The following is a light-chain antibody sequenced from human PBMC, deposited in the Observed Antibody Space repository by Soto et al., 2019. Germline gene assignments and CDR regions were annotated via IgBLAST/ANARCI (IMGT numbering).Light chain of an antibody. CDR2: GVS. Sequence: EIVLTQSPDTLSLSPGERATLSCRASQGVSRGYLAWYQQKAGQAPRLLIYGVSSRATGVSHRFSGSGSGTAFTLTISGLEPEDVAMYYCQHYRDSPPSTVGQGPRLESK. J-gene: IGKJ5*01. V-gene: IGKV3-20*01. CDR1: QGVSRGY. CDR3: QHYRDSPPST.